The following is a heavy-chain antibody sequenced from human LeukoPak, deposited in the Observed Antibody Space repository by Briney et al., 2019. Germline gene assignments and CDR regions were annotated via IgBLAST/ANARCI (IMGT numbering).Heavy chain of an antibody. CDR2: IIPIFGTA. J-gene: IGHJ4*02. CDR1: GGTFSSYA. D-gene: IGHD3-16*01. V-gene: IGHV1-69*05. CDR3: ANLPSRGGVLPIDY. Sequence: GASVKVSCKASGGTFSSYAISWVRQAPGQGLEWMGGIIPIFGTANYAQKFQGRVTVTTDESTSTAYMELSSLRSEDTAVYYCANLPSRGGVLPIDYWGQGTLVTVSS.